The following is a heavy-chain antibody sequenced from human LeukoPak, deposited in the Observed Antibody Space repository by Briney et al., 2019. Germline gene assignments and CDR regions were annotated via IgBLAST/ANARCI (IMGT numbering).Heavy chain of an antibody. Sequence: GGSLRLSCAASGFTFSSYAMHWVRQVPGKGLEWVAVISYDGSNKYYADSVKGRFTISRDNSKNTLYLQMNSLRGEDTGVYYCARDLESEPGQGPDYWGQGTLVTVSS. CDR1: GFTFSSYA. D-gene: IGHD1-14*01. V-gene: IGHV3-30-3*01. J-gene: IGHJ4*02. CDR3: ARDLESEPGQGPDY. CDR2: ISYDGSNK.